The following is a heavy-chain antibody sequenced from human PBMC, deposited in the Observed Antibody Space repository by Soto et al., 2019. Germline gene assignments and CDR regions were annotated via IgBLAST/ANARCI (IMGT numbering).Heavy chain of an antibody. J-gene: IGHJ6*02. V-gene: IGHV4-34*01. CDR3: ARLSGSYYYAMDV. CDR1: GGSFSGYY. Sequence: PSGTLSLTCAVYGGSFSGYYWSWIRQPPGKGLEWIGEINHSGVTNYKPSLKRRVTISVDTSKNQFSLQLKSVTAADTALYYCARLSGSYYYAMDVWGQGSTVT. CDR2: INHSGVT. D-gene: IGHD5-12*01.